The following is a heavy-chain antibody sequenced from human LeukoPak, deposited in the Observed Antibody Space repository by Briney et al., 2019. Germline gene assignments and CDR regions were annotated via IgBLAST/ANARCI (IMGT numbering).Heavy chain of an antibody. D-gene: IGHD6-13*01. Sequence: GGSLRLSCAASGFTFSSYSMNWVRQAPGKGLEWVSSISSSSSYIYYAGSVKGRFTISRDNAKNSLYLQMNSLRAEDTAVYYCARDVAHIAATNYWGQGTLVTVSS. CDR1: GFTFSSYS. J-gene: IGHJ4*02. V-gene: IGHV3-21*01. CDR3: ARDVAHIAATNY. CDR2: ISSSSSYI.